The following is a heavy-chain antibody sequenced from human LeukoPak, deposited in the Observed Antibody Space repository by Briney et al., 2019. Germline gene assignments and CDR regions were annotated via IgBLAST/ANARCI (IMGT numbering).Heavy chain of an antibody. CDR2: IYYSGST. D-gene: IGHD3-10*01. CDR3: ARRGARHYYYYYMDI. CDR1: GGSISSYY. Sequence: SETLSLTCTVSGGSISSYYWSWIRQPPGKGLEWIGYIYYSGSTYYNPSLKSRVTISVDTSKNQFSLKLSSVTAADTAVYYCARRGARHYYYYYMDIWGKGTTVTVSS. J-gene: IGHJ6*03. V-gene: IGHV4-59*04.